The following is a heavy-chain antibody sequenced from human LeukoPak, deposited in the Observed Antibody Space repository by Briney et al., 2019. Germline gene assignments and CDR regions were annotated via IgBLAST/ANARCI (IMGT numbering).Heavy chain of an antibody. CDR3: ARLPTFYYDSSGYHYDY. CDR2: TDGSGISK. CDR1: GFTFYNYA. J-gene: IGHJ4*02. V-gene: IGHV3-23*05. D-gene: IGHD3-22*01. Sequence: GGSLRLSCVASGFTFYNYAMSWVRQAPGRGLEWASSTDGSGISKDYADSVKGRFTISKDKSKNTLYLQMDNLRAEDTGVYFCARLPTFYYDSSGYHYDYWGQGTLVTVSS.